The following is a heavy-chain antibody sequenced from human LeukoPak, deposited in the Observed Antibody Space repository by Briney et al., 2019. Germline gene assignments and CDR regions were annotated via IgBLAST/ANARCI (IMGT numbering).Heavy chain of an antibody. CDR3: AKVSKQWGDGYLDF. V-gene: IGHV3-23*01. CDR2: INRSGKTT. D-gene: IGHD6-19*01. Sequence: PGGSLRLSCAASGFTFTIYAMTWVRQAPGKGLEWVSGINRSGKTTYYADSVKGRFTISRDNSKNTLYLQMNSLRLGDTAVYYWAKVSKQWGDGYLDFGGQGALVTVS. J-gene: IGHJ4*02. CDR1: GFTFTIYA.